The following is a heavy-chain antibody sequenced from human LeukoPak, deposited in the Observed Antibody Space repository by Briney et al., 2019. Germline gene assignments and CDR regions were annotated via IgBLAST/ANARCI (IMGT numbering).Heavy chain of an antibody. CDR1: GYTFTTYD. D-gene: IGHD1-26*01. V-gene: IGHV1-8*01. J-gene: IGHJ4*02. CDR2: TNPKSGYT. CDR3: ARVAGSIDY. Sequence: ASVTVSCTASGYTFTTYDINWVRQATGQGLEWMGWTNPKSGYTGYAQKFQGRVTMSRDTSTSTAYMELSSLRSEDTAVYYCARVAGSIDYWGQGTLVTVSS.